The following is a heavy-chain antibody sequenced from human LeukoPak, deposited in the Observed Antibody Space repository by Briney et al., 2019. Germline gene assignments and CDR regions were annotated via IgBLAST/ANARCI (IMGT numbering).Heavy chain of an antibody. CDR2: IKQDGSEK. CDR1: GFTFSTSW. CDR3: ARAAYTGSPTSFDY. Sequence: GGSLRLSCAASGFTFSTSWMSWVRQAPGKGLEWVATIKQDGSEKYYVDSVKGRFTISRDNAKISLYPQMNSLRAEDTAVYYCARAAYTGSPTSFDYWGQGTLVTVSS. D-gene: IGHD1-26*01. V-gene: IGHV3-7*04. J-gene: IGHJ4*02.